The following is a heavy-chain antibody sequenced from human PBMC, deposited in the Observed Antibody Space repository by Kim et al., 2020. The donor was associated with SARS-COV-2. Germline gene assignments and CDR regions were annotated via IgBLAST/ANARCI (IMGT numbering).Heavy chain of an antibody. J-gene: IGHJ6*02. D-gene: IGHD3-22*01. Sequence: ASVKVSCKASGYTFTSYDINWVRQATGQGLEWMGWMNPNSGNTGYAQKFQGRVTMTRNTSISTAYMELSSLRSEDTAVYYCARSGGAYYDSSGYPPSWYYGMDVWGQGTTVTVSS. CDR2: MNPNSGNT. V-gene: IGHV1-8*01. CDR1: GYTFTSYD. CDR3: ARSGGAYYDSSGYPPSWYYGMDV.